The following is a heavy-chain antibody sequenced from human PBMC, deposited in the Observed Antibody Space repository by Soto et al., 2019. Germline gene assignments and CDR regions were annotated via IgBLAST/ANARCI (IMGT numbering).Heavy chain of an antibody. CDR1: GGSISSGGYS. J-gene: IGHJ4*02. V-gene: IGHV4-30-2*01. CDR3: ARHRYDYVWGSYRQKPKTTLFYFDY. Sequence: SETLSLTCAVSGGSISSGGYSWSWIRQPPGKGLEWIGYIYHSGSTYYNPSLKSRVTISVDRSKNQFSLKLSSVTAADTAVYYCARHRYDYVWGSYRQKPKTTLFYFDYWGQGTLVTVSS. D-gene: IGHD3-16*02. CDR2: IYHSGST.